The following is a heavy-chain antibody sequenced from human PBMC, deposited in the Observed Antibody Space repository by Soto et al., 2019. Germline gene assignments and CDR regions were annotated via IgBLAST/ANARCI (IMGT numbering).Heavy chain of an antibody. V-gene: IGHV3-74*01. CDR2: SNSDGTST. D-gene: IGHD4-17*01. CDR1: GFTFSAFW. CDR3: ARDLNYGLFDY. Sequence: GGSLRLSCAASGFTFSAFWMHWVRQTPGKGLVWVSRSNSDGTSTNYADSVKGRFTISRDNAKNSLYLQMNSLRAEDTAVYYCARDLNYGLFDYWGQGTLVTVSS. J-gene: IGHJ4*02.